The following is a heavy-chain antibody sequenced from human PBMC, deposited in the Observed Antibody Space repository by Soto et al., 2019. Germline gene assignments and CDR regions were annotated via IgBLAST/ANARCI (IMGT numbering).Heavy chain of an antibody. V-gene: IGHV1-3*01. Sequence: VQLVQSGAEVKKPGASVKVSCKASGYTFTNYLIHWVRQAPGQRLEWMGWINAGNGDTKYSQNFQGRVTITRDTSASTAYMELSSLRSEDTAVYSCASPSYGSGSYYWGQGTLVTVSS. CDR2: INAGNGDT. CDR1: GYTFTNYL. J-gene: IGHJ4*02. CDR3: ASPSYGSGSYY. D-gene: IGHD3-10*01.